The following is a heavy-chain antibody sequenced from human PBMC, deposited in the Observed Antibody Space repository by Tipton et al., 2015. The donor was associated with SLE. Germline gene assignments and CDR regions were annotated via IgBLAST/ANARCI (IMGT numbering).Heavy chain of an antibody. J-gene: IGHJ3*01. V-gene: IGHV4-59*08. CDR2: ISDSGSP. Sequence: TLSLTCSLSTGSMKSFFWTWIRQSPEKGLEWIGEISDSGSPKYNPSFLSRATMSADSSKKNFSLNLTSVTASDTAVYYCARHISISYDVFDVWSQGTMVTVSS. D-gene: IGHD1-14*01. CDR1: TGSMKSFF. CDR3: ARHISISYDVFDV.